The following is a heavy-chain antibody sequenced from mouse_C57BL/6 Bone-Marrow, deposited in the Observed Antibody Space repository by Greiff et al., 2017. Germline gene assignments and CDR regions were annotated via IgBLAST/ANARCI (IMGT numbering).Heavy chain of an antibody. D-gene: IGHD4-1*01. CDR2: ISSGGDYI. CDR1: GFTFSSYA. CDR3: TRGELVFDY. J-gene: IGHJ2*01. Sequence: DVHLVESGEGLVKPGGSLKLSCAASGFTFSSYAMSWVRQTPEKRLEWVAYISSGGDYIYYADTVKGRFTISRDNARNTLYLQMSSLKSEDTAMYYCTRGELVFDYWGQGTTLTVSS. V-gene: IGHV5-9-1*02.